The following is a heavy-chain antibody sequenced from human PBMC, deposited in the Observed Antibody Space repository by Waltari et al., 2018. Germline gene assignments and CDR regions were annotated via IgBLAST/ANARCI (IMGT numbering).Heavy chain of an antibody. CDR2: TYYRSKWYN. D-gene: IGHD6-19*01. V-gene: IGHV6-1*01. CDR3: ARDRFAQWLVPVHPFDY. Sequence: QVQLQQSGPGLVKPSQTLSLTCAISGDSVSSNSAACNWIRQSPSRGLEWLGRTYYRSKWYNDYAVSVKSRITINPDTSKNQFSLQLNSVTPEDTAVYYCARDRFAQWLVPVHPFDYWGQGTLVTVSS. CDR1: GDSVSSNSAA. J-gene: IGHJ4*02.